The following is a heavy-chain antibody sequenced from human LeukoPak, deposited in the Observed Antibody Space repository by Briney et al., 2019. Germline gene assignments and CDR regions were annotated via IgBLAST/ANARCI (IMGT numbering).Heavy chain of an antibody. CDR1: GGSFSGYY. CDR3: ARDSRQQLPH. J-gene: IGHJ4*02. CDR2: INHSGST. V-gene: IGHV4-34*01. Sequence: KPSETLSLTCAVYGGSFSGYYWSWIRQPPGKGLEWIGEINHSGSTNYNPSLKSRVTISVDTSKNQFSLKLSSVPAADTAVYYCARDSRQQLPHWGQGTLVTVSS. D-gene: IGHD6-13*01.